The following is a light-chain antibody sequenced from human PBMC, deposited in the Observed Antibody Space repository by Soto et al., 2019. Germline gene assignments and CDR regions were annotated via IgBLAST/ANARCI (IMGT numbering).Light chain of an antibody. CDR2: EVT. CDR1: SSDIGGYNY. Sequence: QSVLTQPDSVSGSPGQSITISCTGTSSDIGGYNYVSWYQQHRGKAPKLMIYEVTNRPSGVSTRFSGSKSGNTASLTISGLQAEDDADYYCCSFTSGNTAYVFGTGTKLTVL. CDR3: CSFTSGNTAYV. J-gene: IGLJ1*01. V-gene: IGLV2-14*01.